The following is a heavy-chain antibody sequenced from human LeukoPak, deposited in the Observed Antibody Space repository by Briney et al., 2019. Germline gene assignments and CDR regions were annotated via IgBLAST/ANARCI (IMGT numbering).Heavy chain of an antibody. CDR3: ARDPTHYCSDTNCPGGDYFDY. J-gene: IGHJ4*02. V-gene: IGHV3-7*01. CDR2: IRQDGGEK. CDR1: GFTFSTYG. D-gene: IGHD2-2*01. Sequence: PGGSLRLSCAASGFTFSTYGMHWVRQAPGKGLEWVANIRQDGGEKYYVDSVKGRFTISRDNAKNSLYLQMNSLRAEDTAVYYCARDPTHYCSDTNCPGGDYFDYWGQGTLVTVSS.